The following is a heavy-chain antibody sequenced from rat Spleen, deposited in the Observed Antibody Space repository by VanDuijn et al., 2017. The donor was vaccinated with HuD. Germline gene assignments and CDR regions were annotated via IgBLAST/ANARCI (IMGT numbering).Heavy chain of an antibody. CDR2: ISNTGGIT. D-gene: IGHD4-3*01. Sequence: EVQLVATGGGLVQPGRSLKLPCVASGFTFNDYWMTWIRQSPGKGLEWIASISNTGGITYYPDSVKGRFTISRDNAKSTLYLQMNSLRSEDTATYYCATGVGVDYGGQGVMVTVSS. V-gene: IGHV5-31*01. CDR3: ATGVGVDY. CDR1: GFTFNDYW. J-gene: IGHJ2*01.